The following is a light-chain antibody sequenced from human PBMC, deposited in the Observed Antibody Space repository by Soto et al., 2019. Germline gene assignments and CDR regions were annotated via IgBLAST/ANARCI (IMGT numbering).Light chain of an antibody. V-gene: IGKV2-28*01. CDR1: QRLLHSNGNTL. J-gene: IGKJ2*01. CDR2: LGA. CDR3: MQALETPYT. Sequence: EIVMTQSPPSLTVTPGEPASISCRSSQRLLHSNGNTLLDWYLQKPGQSPQLRIYLGANRASGVPDRVSGSEAGPNFTLKISRVEAEDVGVYYCMQALETPYTFGQGTKLEIK.